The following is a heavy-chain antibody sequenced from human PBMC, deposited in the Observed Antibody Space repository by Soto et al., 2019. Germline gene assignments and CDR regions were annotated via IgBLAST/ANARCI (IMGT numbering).Heavy chain of an antibody. CDR3: ARDRCDSGNCPDGMDD. V-gene: IGHV1-18*01. Sequence: QVQLLQSGAEVKEPGASVKVSCKASGYTFTSHGISWVRQAPGQGLEWMGWISAKNGNTNYAQKFQGRVIMTTDTSMITAYMDLRSLISDDTAVYYCARDRCDSGNCPDGMDDWGQGTTVTVSS. CDR1: GYTFTSHG. J-gene: IGHJ6*02. D-gene: IGHD5-12*01. CDR2: ISAKNGNT.